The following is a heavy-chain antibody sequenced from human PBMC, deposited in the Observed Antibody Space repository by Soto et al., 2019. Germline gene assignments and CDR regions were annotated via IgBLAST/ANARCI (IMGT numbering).Heavy chain of an antibody. V-gene: IGHV4-31*03. J-gene: IGHJ4*02. CDR2: IYYSGGT. Sequence: QVQLQESGPGLVKPSQTLSLTCTVSGGSISSGGHYWNWIRQHPGKGLEWIGYIYYSGGTYSNPSLRSRVTISIDTPKNQFSLKLGSVTAADTAVYYCARDVGGYGLFAYWGQGTLVTVSS. D-gene: IGHD5-12*01. CDR3: ARDVGGYGLFAY. CDR1: GGSISSGGHY.